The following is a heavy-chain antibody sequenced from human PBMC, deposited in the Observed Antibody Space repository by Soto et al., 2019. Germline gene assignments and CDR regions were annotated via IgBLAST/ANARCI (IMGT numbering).Heavy chain of an antibody. J-gene: IGHJ3*02. Sequence: QTGGSLRLSCAASGFTFSSYWMHWVRQAPGKGLVWVSRINSDGSSTSYADSVKGRFTISRDNAKNTLYLQMNSLRAEDTAVYYCAKLTGDFWSGYACDIWGQGTMVTVSS. CDR2: INSDGSST. D-gene: IGHD3-3*01. CDR3: AKLTGDFWSGYACDI. CDR1: GFTFSSYW. V-gene: IGHV3-74*01.